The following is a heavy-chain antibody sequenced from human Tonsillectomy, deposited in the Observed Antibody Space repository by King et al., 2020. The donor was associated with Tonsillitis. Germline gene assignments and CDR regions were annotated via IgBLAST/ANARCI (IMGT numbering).Heavy chain of an antibody. CDR1: GFTFSSYA. CDR3: ARDRGYDFWSGYYTDAFDS. V-gene: IGHV3-30-3*01. Sequence: VQLVQSGGGVVQPGRSLRLSCAASGFTFSSYAMHWVRQAPGKGLEWVAVISYDGSNKYYADSVKGRFTLSRDNSKNTLYLQMNSLRAEDTAGYYCARDRGYDFWSGYYTDAFDSWGQGTMVTVSS. J-gene: IGHJ3*02. D-gene: IGHD3-3*01. CDR2: ISYDGSNK.